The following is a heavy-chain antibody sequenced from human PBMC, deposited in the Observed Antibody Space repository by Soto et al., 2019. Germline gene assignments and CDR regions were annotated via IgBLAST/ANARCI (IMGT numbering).Heavy chain of an antibody. D-gene: IGHD1-26*01. J-gene: IGHJ4*02. V-gene: IGHV3-23*01. CDR2: ISAGGDGT. CDR3: ADGGRYPYY. CDR1: GFSFSGYA. Sequence: PGVSLRLSCAASGFSFSGYAMGWVRQAPGKGLDWVSSISAGGDGTYYADSVKGRFTISRDNSKNTVYLQMSSLRADDTAVYYCADGGRYPYYWGPGTLVTVSS.